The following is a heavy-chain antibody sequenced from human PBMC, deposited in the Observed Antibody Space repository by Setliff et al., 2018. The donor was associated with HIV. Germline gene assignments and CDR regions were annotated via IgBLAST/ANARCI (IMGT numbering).Heavy chain of an antibody. J-gene: IGHJ4*02. D-gene: IGHD3-22*01. CDR1: GGSISSDNYY. CDR2: IYTSGNT. Sequence: PSETLSLTCTVSGGSISSDNYYWSWIRQPAGKGLGWIGRIYTSGNTKYNPSLKSRVTISVDTSKNQLSLKLSSVTAADTAVYYCARESNTYYYDSSGYYYDYWGQGTLVTVSS. CDR3: ARESNTYYYDSSGYYYDY. V-gene: IGHV4-61*02.